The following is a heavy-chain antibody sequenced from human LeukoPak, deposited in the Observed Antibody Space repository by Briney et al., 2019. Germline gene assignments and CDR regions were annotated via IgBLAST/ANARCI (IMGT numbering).Heavy chain of an antibody. D-gene: IGHD6-19*01. CDR2: MNPNSGNT. J-gene: IGHJ4*02. V-gene: IGHV1-8*01. CDR1: GYTFTSYD. Sequence: ASVKVSCKASGYTFTSYDINWVRQATGQGLEWMGWMNPNSGNTGYAQKFQGRVTMTRNTSISTAYMELGSLRSEDTAVYYCARSVGPWAGSVFGYWGQGTLVTVSS. CDR3: ARSVGPWAGSVFGY.